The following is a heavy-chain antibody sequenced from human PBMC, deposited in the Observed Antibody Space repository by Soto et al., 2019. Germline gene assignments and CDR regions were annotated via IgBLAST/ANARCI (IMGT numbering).Heavy chain of an antibody. CDR3: ARGDPYYGMDV. Sequence: QVQLVESGGGVVQPGRSLRLSCEASGFTSSSYVTHWVRQAPGKGQEWVAVISYDGSNKHYADSVKGRFTISRDNSKNTLYLEMNSLRGEDTAVYSCARGDPYYGMDVWGQGTTVTVSS. V-gene: IGHV3-30*03. J-gene: IGHJ6*02. CDR1: GFTSSSYV. CDR2: ISYDGSNK.